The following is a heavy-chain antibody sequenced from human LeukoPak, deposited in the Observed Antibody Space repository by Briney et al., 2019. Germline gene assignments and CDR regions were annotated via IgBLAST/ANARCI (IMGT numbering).Heavy chain of an antibody. CDR3: ARLSSRGYEISWWFDP. CDR1: GDSFSSSW. V-gene: IGHV5-51*01. D-gene: IGHD5-12*01. J-gene: IGHJ5*02. Sequence: GESLKISCKASGDSFSSSWIGWVRQMPGKGLEWMGIIYPGDSDTRYSPSFQGQVTISADKSINTAYLQWSSLKASDTAIYYCARLSSRGYEISWWFDPWGQGTLVTVSS. CDR2: IYPGDSDT.